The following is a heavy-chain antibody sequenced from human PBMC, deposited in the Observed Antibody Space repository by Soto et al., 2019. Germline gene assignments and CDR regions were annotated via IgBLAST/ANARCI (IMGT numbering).Heavy chain of an antibody. CDR3: AREGLVPAATPWFDY. Sequence: QVQLVESGGGVVQPGRSLRLSCAASGFTFSSYAMHWVRQAPGKGLEWVAVISYDGSNKYYADSVNGRFTISRDNSKNTLYLQMNSLRAEDTAVYYCAREGLVPAATPWFDYWGQGTLVTVSS. CDR1: GFTFSSYA. V-gene: IGHV3-30-3*01. CDR2: ISYDGSNK. D-gene: IGHD2-2*02. J-gene: IGHJ4*02.